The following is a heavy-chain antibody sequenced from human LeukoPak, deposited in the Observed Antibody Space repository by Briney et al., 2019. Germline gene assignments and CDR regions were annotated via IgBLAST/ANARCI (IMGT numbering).Heavy chain of an antibody. CDR3: ARGPHYDSSGYRIFDY. D-gene: IGHD3-22*01. J-gene: IGHJ4*02. Sequence: PGGSLRLSCAASKFTFSDSYMGWMRQAPGKGLEWVSYISNSGTTMYYADSVKGRFTISRDNAKNSLYLQMNSLRAEDTAVYYCARGPHYDSSGYRIFDYWGQGTLVTVSS. CDR1: KFTFSDSY. CDR2: ISNSGTTM. V-gene: IGHV3-11*04.